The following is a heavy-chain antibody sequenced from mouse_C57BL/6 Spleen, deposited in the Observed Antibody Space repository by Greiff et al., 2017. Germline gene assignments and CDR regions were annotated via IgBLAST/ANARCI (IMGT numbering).Heavy chain of an antibody. CDR3: TDCDEYDVGDAMDY. Sequence: EVKLEESGGGLVQPGGSMKLSCVASGFTFSNYWMNWVRQSPEKGLEWVGQIRLKSDNYATHDAESVKGRFTISRDDCESSVYLQMHNLSAEETGIYYVTDCDEYDVGDAMDYWGQGTSVTVSA. CDR2: IRLKSDNYAT. D-gene: IGHD2-4*01. J-gene: IGHJ4*01. V-gene: IGHV6-3*01. CDR1: GFTFSNYW.